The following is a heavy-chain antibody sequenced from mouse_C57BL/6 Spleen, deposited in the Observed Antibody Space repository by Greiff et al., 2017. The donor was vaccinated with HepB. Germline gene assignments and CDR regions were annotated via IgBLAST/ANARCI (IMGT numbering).Heavy chain of an antibody. CDR1: GYTFTSYW. CDR2: IYPSDSET. CDR3: ARESTMVTTGSFFYDY. D-gene: IGHD2-2*01. J-gene: IGHJ2*01. V-gene: IGHV1-61*01. Sequence: QVQLQQPGAELVRPGSSVKLSCKASGYTFTSYWMDWVKQRPGQGLEWIGNIYPSDSETHYNQKFKDKATLTVDKSSSTAYMQLSSLTSEDSAVYYCARESTMVTTGSFFYDYWGQGTTLTVSS.